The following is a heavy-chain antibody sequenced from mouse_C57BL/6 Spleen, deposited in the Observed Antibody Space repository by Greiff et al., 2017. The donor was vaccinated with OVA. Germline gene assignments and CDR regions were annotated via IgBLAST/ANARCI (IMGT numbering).Heavy chain of an antibody. CDR3: ARGDYSNCVDFDY. J-gene: IGHJ2*01. CDR1: GYTFTSYW. D-gene: IGHD2-5*01. V-gene: IGHV1-55*01. Sequence: QVQLQQPGAELVKPGASVKMSCKASGYTFTSYWITWVKQRPGQGLEWIGDIYPGSGSTNYNEKFKSKATLTVDTSSSTAYMQLSSLTSEDSAVYYGARGDYSNCVDFDYWGQGTTLTVSS. CDR2: IYPGSGST.